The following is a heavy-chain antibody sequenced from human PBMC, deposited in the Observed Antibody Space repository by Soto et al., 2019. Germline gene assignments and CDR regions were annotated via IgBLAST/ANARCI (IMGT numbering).Heavy chain of an antibody. Sequence: GGSLRLSCAASGFTLSSYAMSWVRQAPGKGLEWVSAISGSGGSTYYADSVKGRFTISSDNSKNTLYLQMNSLRAEDTAVYYCANPRESRVYYFYGMDVWGKGTRVTVPS. CDR1: GFTLSSYA. V-gene: IGHV3-23*01. D-gene: IGHD3-10*01. CDR2: ISGSGGST. CDR3: ANPRESRVYYFYGMDV. J-gene: IGHJ6*04.